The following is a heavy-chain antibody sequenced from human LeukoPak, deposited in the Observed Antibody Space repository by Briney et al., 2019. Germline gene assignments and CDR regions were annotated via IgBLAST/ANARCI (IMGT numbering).Heavy chain of an antibody. D-gene: IGHD6-13*01. Sequence: SETLSPTCTVSGGSISSYYWSWIRQPPGKGLEWTGYIYFSGSTNYNPSLKSRVTISVDTSRNQFSLQLSSVTAADTAVYYCARTSHPHGSSWLFDYWGQGTLVTVSS. V-gene: IGHV4-59*01. CDR3: ARTSHPHGSSWLFDY. J-gene: IGHJ4*02. CDR2: IYFSGST. CDR1: GGSISSYY.